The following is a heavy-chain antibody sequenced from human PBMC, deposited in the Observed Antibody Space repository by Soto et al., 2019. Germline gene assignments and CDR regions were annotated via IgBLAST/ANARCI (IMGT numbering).Heavy chain of an antibody. CDR1: GGFTSTNNW. D-gene: IGHD3-10*01. Sequence: QLQLQESGPGLVRPSGTLSLTCAVSGGFTSTNNWWSWVRQPPGKGLEWIGDAYHSGSTEYNPSLKSRVSISVDKSKNQISLKLTSATAADTAVYYCARSPPSSYYGGSGTFVYWGQGTLVTVSS. CDR2: AYHSGST. CDR3: ARSPPSSYYGGSGTFVY. J-gene: IGHJ4*02. V-gene: IGHV4-4*02.